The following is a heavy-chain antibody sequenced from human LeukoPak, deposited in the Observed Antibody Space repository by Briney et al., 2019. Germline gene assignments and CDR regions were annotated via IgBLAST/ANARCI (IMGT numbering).Heavy chain of an antibody. V-gene: IGHV4-31*03. CDR2: IYYSGST. CDR1: GGSISSGGYY. J-gene: IGHJ6*04. CDR3: ARDTEGPRDYYYYYGMDV. Sequence: SETLSLTCTVSGGSISSGGYYWSWIRQHPGKGREWIGYIYYSGSTYYNPSLKSRVTISVDTSKNQFSLKLSSVTAADTAVYYCARDTEGPRDYYYYYGMDVWGKGTTVTVSS.